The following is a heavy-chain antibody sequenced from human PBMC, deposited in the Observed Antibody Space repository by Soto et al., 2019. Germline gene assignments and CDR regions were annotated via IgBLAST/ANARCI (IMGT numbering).Heavy chain of an antibody. CDR3: ARASSHHDGFDM. Sequence: QVQLVQSGAEVKKPGASVKVSCKASGYTFSTYTMHWVRQAPGQRFEWMGWVNAGNGDTRYSQKFQGRVTITRDTFATPGYMELSSLTSEDTAVYYCARASSHHDGFDMWGQGTKVTVSS. CDR2: VNAGNGDT. CDR1: GYTFSTYT. V-gene: IGHV1-3*01. J-gene: IGHJ3*02.